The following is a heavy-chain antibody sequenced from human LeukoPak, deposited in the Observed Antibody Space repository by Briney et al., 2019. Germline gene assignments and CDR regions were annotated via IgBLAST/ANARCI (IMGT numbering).Heavy chain of an antibody. CDR1: GVSISSSNW. D-gene: IGHD6-13*01. V-gene: IGHV4-4*02. Sequence: PSETLSLTCAVSGVSISSSNWWSWVRQPPGKGLEWIGEIYHSGSTNYNPSLKSRVTISVDKSKNQFSLKLSSVTAADTAVYYCARDQVLGLSGIALYYGMDVWGQGTTVTVSS. CDR3: ARDQVLGLSGIALYYGMDV. J-gene: IGHJ6*02. CDR2: IYHSGST.